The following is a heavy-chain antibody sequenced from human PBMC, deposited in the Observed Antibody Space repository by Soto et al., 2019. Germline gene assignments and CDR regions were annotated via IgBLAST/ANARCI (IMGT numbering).Heavy chain of an antibody. CDR1: GGSISSYY. J-gene: IGHJ4*02. CDR3: ARGGYSSVAGFFDY. V-gene: IGHV4-59*01. D-gene: IGHD6-25*01. Sequence: SETLSLTCTVSGGSISSYYWSWIRQPPGKGLEWIGYIYYSGSTNYNPSLKSRVTISVDTSKNQFSLKLSSVTAADTAVYYCARGGYSSVAGFFDYWGQGTLVTVSS. CDR2: IYYSGST.